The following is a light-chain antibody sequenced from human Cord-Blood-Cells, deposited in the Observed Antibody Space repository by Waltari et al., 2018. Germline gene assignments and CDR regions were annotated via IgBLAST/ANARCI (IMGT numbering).Light chain of an antibody. CDR1: QSVRSSY. CDR3: QQDGSSPIT. CDR2: GAS. V-gene: IGKV3-20*01. Sequence: EIVLTQSPGTLSLSPGERDTLSCRASQSVRSSYLAWYQQKPGQAPRLLIYGASSRATGIPDTFSGSGSGTDVTLTISRLEPEDFAVYYCQQDGSSPITFGQGTRLESK. J-gene: IGKJ5*01.